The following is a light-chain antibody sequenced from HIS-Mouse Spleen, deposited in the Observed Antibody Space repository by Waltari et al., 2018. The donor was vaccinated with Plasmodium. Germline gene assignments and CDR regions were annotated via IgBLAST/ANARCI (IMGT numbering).Light chain of an antibody. Sequence: SYELTQPPSVSVSPGQTARITCSGDALPKKYAYWYQQKSGQAPVLVIYEDRKRPSGIPERVSGSSSGTMATLTISGAQVEDVADYYCYSTDSSGNHRVFGGGTKLTVL. CDR3: YSTDSSGNHRV. CDR1: ALPKKY. V-gene: IGLV3-10*01. J-gene: IGLJ3*02. CDR2: EDR.